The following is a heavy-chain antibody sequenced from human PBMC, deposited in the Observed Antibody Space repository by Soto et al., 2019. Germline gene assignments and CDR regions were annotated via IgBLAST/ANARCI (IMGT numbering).Heavy chain of an antibody. Sequence: SETLSLTCTVSGGSISSYYWSWIRQPPGKGLEWIGYIYYSGSTNYNPSLKSRVTISVDTSKNQFSLKLSSVTAADTAVYYCARHFRVPVAATLVPYYFDYWGQGTLVTVSS. J-gene: IGHJ4*02. CDR2: IYYSGST. V-gene: IGHV4-59*08. D-gene: IGHD2-15*01. CDR3: ARHFRVPVAATLVPYYFDY. CDR1: GGSISSYY.